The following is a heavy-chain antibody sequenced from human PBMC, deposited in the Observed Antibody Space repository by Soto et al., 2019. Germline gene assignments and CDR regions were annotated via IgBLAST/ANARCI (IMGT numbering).Heavy chain of an antibody. D-gene: IGHD6-6*01. CDR2: ISSSGSTI. Sequence: EVQLVETGGGLVQPGGSLRLSCAASGFTFSSYEMNWVRQAPGKGLEWVSYISSSGSTIYYADSVKGRFTISRDNAKNSLYLQMNSLRAEDTAVYYCARDRVAARRRGVRLYYYYGMDVWGQGTTVTVSS. J-gene: IGHJ6*02. CDR3: ARDRVAARRRGVRLYYYYGMDV. CDR1: GFTFSSYE. V-gene: IGHV3-48*03.